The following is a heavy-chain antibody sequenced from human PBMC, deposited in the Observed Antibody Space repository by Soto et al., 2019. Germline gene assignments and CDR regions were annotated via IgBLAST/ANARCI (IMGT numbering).Heavy chain of an antibody. J-gene: IGHJ4*02. CDR3: ARALPSEYQLLSGFDY. V-gene: IGHV3-48*02. D-gene: IGHD2-2*01. Sequence: EVQLVESGGGLVQPGGSLRLSCAASGFTFSSYSMNWVRQAAGKGLEWVSYISSSSSTIYYADSVKGRFTISRDNAKNSLYPQMNSLRDEDTAVYYCARALPSEYQLLSGFDYWGQGTLVTVSS. CDR1: GFTFSSYS. CDR2: ISSSSSTI.